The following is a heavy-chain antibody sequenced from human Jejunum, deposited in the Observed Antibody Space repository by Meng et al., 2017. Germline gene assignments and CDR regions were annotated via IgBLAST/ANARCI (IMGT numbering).Heavy chain of an antibody. V-gene: IGHV1-69*08. CDR2: IVPVLGLA. D-gene: IGHD5-18*01. J-gene: IGHJ4*02. CDR3: ARDGDTYVGGYYFDY. CDR1: GSTFSTYT. Sequence: QVQLVQSGAEVKKPGSSVKVSCKASGSTFSTYTINWVRQATGQGLEWMGKIVPVLGLADYAQKFQGRVTITADRSTSTAYMELSSLRSEDTAMYYCARDGDTYVGGYYFDYWGQGTLVTVSS.